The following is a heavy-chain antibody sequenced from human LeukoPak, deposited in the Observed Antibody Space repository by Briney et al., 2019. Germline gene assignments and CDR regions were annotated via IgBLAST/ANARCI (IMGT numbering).Heavy chain of an antibody. V-gene: IGHV4-59*01. CDR1: GGSISSYY. D-gene: IGHD6-13*01. Sequence: SSETLSLTCTVSGGSISSYYWSWIRQPPGKGLEWIGYIYYSGSTNYNPSLKSRVTISVDTSKNQSSLKLSSVTAADTAVYYCARSAAAGMEGFDYWGQGTLVTVSS. J-gene: IGHJ4*02. CDR3: ARSAAAGMEGFDY. CDR2: IYYSGST.